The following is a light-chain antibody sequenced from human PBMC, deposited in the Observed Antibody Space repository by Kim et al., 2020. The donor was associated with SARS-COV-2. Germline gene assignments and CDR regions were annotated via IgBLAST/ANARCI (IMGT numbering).Light chain of an antibody. CDR3: QQYGSSSWT. J-gene: IGKJ1*01. V-gene: IGKV3-20*01. CDR1: QSVSSSY. Sequence: EVVLTQSPGTLSLSPGERATLSCRASQSVSSSYLDWYQQKPGQPPRLLIYGASSRATGIPDRFTGSGSGTDFTLTISRLEPEDFAVYYCQQYGSSSWTFGQGTKVDIK. CDR2: GAS.